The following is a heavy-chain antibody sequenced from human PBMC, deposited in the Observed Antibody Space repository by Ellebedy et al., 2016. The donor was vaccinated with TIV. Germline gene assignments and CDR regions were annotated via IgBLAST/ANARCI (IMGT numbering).Heavy chain of an antibody. V-gene: IGHV3-7*01. J-gene: IGHJ3*02. Sequence: GESLKISCGSSGFSFRSYWMTWVRQAPGKGLEWVANMRQDGGDKYYVDSVKGRFTVSRDNAKSSLYLQMNSVRAEDTAVYYCATDGSYGDHLSPAHAFEIWGQGTVVAVSS. CDR1: GFSFRSYW. CDR3: ATDGSYGDHLSPAHAFEI. D-gene: IGHD1-26*01. CDR2: MRQDGGDK.